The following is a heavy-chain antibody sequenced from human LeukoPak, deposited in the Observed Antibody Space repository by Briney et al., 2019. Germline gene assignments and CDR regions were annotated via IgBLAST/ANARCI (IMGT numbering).Heavy chain of an antibody. J-gene: IGHJ4*02. CDR1: GYTFTGYY. Sequence: VASVKVSCKASGYTFTGYYMHWVRQAPGQGLEWMGWINCNSGGTNYAQKFQGRVSMTRDTSISTAYMGLSSLTSDDTAVYYCARSRNYGEYWGQGTLVTVSS. CDR2: INCNSGGT. V-gene: IGHV1-2*02. CDR3: ARSRNYGEY.